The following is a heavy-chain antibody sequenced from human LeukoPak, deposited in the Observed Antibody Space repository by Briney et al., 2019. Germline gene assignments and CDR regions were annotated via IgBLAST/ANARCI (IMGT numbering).Heavy chain of an antibody. D-gene: IGHD3-16*01. CDR1: GFTFSSYS. J-gene: IGHJ6*02. CDR2: ISSSSSYI. V-gene: IGHV3-21*01. Sequence: GGSLRLSCAASGFTFSSYSMNWVRQAPGKGLEWVSSISSSSSYIYYADSVKGRFTISRDNAKNSLYLQMNSLRAEDTAVYYCARDWGYYYYYGMDIWGQGTTVTVSS. CDR3: ARDWGYYYYYGMDI.